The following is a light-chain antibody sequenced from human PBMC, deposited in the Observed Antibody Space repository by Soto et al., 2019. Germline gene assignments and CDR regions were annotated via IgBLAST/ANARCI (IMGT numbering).Light chain of an antibody. J-gene: IGLJ2*01. CDR2: DVS. CDR1: SSDVGGYNY. V-gene: IGLV2-14*01. Sequence: QSALTQPASVSGSPGQSITISCTGISSDVGGYNYVSWYQQHPDKAPKLMIYDVSNRRSGVSNRFSGSKSGNTASLTISGLQAEDEAYYYCYSYTSSSTVLFGGGTKVTVL. CDR3: YSYTSSSTVL.